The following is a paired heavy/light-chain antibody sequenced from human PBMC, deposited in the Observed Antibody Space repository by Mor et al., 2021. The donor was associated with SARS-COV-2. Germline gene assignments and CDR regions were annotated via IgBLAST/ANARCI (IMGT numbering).Heavy chain of an antibody. V-gene: IGHV3-48*02. CDR3: ARDYYVDSPPFDY. Sequence: VHLVESGGGLVQPGGSLRLSCAASGFTFSDYSMNWVRQAPGKGLEWVSYISSSSATIYYADSVRGRFTISRDNAKNSLSLEMNSLRDEDTAVYYCARDYYVDSPPFDYWGQGTLVTVSS. D-gene: IGHD3-16*01. CDR1: GFTFSDYS. CDR2: ISSSSATI. J-gene: IGHJ4*02.
Light chain of an antibody. CDR1: SSNIGGNA. J-gene: IGLJ3*02. Sequence: QSVLTQPPSASGTPGQRVTISCSGSSSNIGGNAVSWYQHLPGTAPKLLIYSYNQRPSGVPDRFSGSKSGTSASLAISGLQSEDEADYYCAAWDDSLNGRVFGGGTKLTVL. CDR2: SYN. CDR3: AAWDDSLNGRV. V-gene: IGLV1-44*01.